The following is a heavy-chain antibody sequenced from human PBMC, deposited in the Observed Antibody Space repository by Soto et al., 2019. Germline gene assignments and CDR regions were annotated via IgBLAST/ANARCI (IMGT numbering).Heavy chain of an antibody. Sequence: SSESLSLTCTVSGGSISSYYWSWIRQPPGKGLEWIGYIYYSGSTNYNPSLKSRVTISVDTSKNQFSLKLSSVTAADTAVYYCARTHVLRFLEWSHYYFDYWGQGTLVTVSS. CDR2: IYYSGST. J-gene: IGHJ4*02. V-gene: IGHV4-59*01. D-gene: IGHD3-3*01. CDR1: GGSISSYY. CDR3: ARTHVLRFLEWSHYYFDY.